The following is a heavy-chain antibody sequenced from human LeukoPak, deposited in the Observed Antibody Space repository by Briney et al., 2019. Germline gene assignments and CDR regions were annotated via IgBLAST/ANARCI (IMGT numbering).Heavy chain of an antibody. CDR3: ARGAEYSGYDTARYSFDY. CDR2: ISAYNGNT. Sequence: GASVKVSCKASGYTFTSYGISWVRQAPGQGLEWMGWISAYNGNTNYAQKLQGRVTMTTDTSTSTAYMELRSLRSDDTAVYYCARGAEYSGYDTARYSFDYWGQGTLVTVSS. V-gene: IGHV1-18*01. D-gene: IGHD5-12*01. J-gene: IGHJ4*02. CDR1: GYTFTSYG.